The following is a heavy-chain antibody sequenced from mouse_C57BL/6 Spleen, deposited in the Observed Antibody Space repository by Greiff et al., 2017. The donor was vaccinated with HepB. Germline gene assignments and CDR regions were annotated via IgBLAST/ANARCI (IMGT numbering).Heavy chain of an antibody. CDR2: INPSSGYT. J-gene: IGHJ2*01. CDR3: ARYWDVYYFDY. CDR1: GYTFTSYT. Sequence: QVHVKQSGAELARPGASVKMSCKASGYTFTSYTMHWVKQRPGQGLEWIGYINPSSGYTKYNQKFKDKATLTADKSSSTAYMQLSSLTSEDSAVYYCARYWDVYYFDYWGQGTTLTVSS. V-gene: IGHV1-4*01. D-gene: IGHD4-1*01.